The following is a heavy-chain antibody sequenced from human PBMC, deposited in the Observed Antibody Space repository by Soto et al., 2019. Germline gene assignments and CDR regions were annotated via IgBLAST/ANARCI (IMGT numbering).Heavy chain of an antibody. Sequence: GGSLRLSCAASGFTFSSYSMNWVRQAPGKGLEWVSYISSSSSTIYYADSVKGRFTISRDNAKNSLYLQMDSLRAEDTAVYYSAREHNFYYYMDVWGKGTTVTVSS. J-gene: IGHJ6*03. CDR3: AREHNFYYYMDV. V-gene: IGHV3-48*01. CDR1: GFTFSSYS. CDR2: ISSSSSTI.